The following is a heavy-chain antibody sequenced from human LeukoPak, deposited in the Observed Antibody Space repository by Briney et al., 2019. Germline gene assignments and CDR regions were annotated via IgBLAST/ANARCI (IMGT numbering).Heavy chain of an antibody. Sequence: PSETLSLTCAVSGGSVSSGSYYWSWIRQPPGKGLEWIGYIYYSGSTNYNPSLKSRVTISVDTSKNQFSLKLSSVTAADTAVYYRARYRGDGPGAFDIWGQGTMVTASS. J-gene: IGHJ3*02. D-gene: IGHD3-10*01. CDR1: GGSVSSGSYY. CDR3: ARYRGDGPGAFDI. V-gene: IGHV4-61*01. CDR2: IYYSGST.